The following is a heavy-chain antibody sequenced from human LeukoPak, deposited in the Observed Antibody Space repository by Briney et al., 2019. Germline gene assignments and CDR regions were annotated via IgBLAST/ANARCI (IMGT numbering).Heavy chain of an antibody. CDR1: GFTFSAYW. V-gene: IGHV3-7*03. J-gene: IGHJ4*02. CDR3: ARKTVVGSYFDY. CDR2: IRQDGSDK. Sequence: GGSLRLSCAASGFTFSAYWMSWVRQAPGKGLEWVANIRQDGSDKYYVDSVKGRFTISRDNAKNSLYLQMNSLRAEDTAVYYCARKTVVGSYFDYWGQGTPVTVSS. D-gene: IGHD4-23*01.